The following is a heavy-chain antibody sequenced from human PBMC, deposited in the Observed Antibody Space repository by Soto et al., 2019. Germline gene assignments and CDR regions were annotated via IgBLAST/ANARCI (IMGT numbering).Heavy chain of an antibody. D-gene: IGHD3-22*01. CDR1: GGTFSSYA. CDR2: IIPIFGTA. J-gene: IGHJ4*02. Sequence: SVKVSCKASGGTFSSYAISWVRQAPGRGLEWMGGIIPIFGTANYAQKFQGRVTITADESTSTAYMELSSLRSEDTAVYYCARDRSRYYYDSSGSDWFDYWGQGTLVTVSS. CDR3: ARDRSRYYYDSSGSDWFDY. V-gene: IGHV1-69*13.